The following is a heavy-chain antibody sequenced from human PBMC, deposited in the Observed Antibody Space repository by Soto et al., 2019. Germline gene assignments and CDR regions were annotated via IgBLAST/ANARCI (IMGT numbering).Heavy chain of an antibody. J-gene: IGHJ4*02. CDR1: GFTFSRYG. CDR2: IYFEGSNK. V-gene: IGHV3-33*01. CDR3: ARDVWDSSGWYYFDW. Sequence: QVQLVESGGGVVQPGESLRLSCAASGFTFSRYGMHWVRQAPGEGLEGVALIYFEGSNKFYADSVKGRFTISRDNSKETLYLQMNSLRAEDTAVYFCARDVWDSSGWYYFDWWGQGTLVTVSS. D-gene: IGHD6-19*01.